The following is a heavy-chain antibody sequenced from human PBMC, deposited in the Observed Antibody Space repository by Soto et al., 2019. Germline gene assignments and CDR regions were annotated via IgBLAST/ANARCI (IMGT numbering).Heavy chain of an antibody. D-gene: IGHD2-2*01. CDR2: IKQDGSEK. J-gene: IGHJ6*02. V-gene: IGHV3-7*03. CDR3: TRYTYTSRYSYFGMDV. CDR1: GFTFSSYW. Sequence: PGGSLRLSCAASGFTFSSYWMSWVRQAPGKGLEWVANIKQDGSEKYYVDSVKGRFTILRDDSKSIAYLQLNSLQSEDTGVYYCTRYTYTSRYSYFGMDVWGHGTAVTVSS.